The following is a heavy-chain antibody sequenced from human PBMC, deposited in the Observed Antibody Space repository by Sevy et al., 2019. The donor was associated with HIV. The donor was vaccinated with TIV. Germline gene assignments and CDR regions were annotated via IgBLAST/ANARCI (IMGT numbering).Heavy chain of an antibody. J-gene: IGHJ6*02. CDR3: ARNPPDIVVVPAATFHYGMDV. Sequence: ASVKVSCKASGYTFTSYGISWVRQAPGQGLEWMGWISAYNGNTNYAQKLQGRVTMTTDTSTSTAYMELRSLRSDDTAVYYCARNPPDIVVVPAATFHYGMDVWGQGTTVTVSS. CDR2: ISAYNGNT. CDR1: GYTFTSYG. V-gene: IGHV1-18*01. D-gene: IGHD2-2*01.